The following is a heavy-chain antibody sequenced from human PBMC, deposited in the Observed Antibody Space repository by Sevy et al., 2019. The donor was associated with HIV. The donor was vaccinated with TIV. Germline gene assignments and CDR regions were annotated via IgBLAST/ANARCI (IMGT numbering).Heavy chain of an antibody. CDR2: MRQDGNEK. CDR3: ARGIYGAGSRLGLGY. V-gene: IGHV3-7*01. J-gene: IGHJ4*02. D-gene: IGHD3-10*01. CDR1: GFTFSSYW. Sequence: GGSLRLSCAASGFTFSSYWMTWVRQAPGKGLEWVANMRQDGNEKYYVDSVKGRFTISRDNAKNSLYLKMNSLRAEDTAVYYCARGIYGAGSRLGLGYWGQGTLVTVSS.